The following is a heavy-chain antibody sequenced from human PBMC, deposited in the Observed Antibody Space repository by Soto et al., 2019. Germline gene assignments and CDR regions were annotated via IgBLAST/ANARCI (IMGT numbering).Heavy chain of an antibody. CDR3: AKSYLGSSGWSLFDY. Sequence: PVGSLRLSCAASGFTFSSYAMSWVRQAPGKGLEWVSAISGSGGSTYYADSVKGRFTISRDNSKNTLYLQMNSLRAEDTAVYYCAKSYLGSSGWSLFDYWGQGTMVTVYS. V-gene: IGHV3-23*01. CDR2: ISGSGGST. J-gene: IGHJ4*02. CDR1: GFTFSSYA. D-gene: IGHD6-19*01.